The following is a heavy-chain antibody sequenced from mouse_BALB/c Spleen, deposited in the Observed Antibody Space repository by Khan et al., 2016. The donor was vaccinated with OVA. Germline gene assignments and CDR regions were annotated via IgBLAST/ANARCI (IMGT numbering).Heavy chain of an antibody. J-gene: IGHJ3*01. CDR1: GYTFTSYW. D-gene: IGHD2-4*01. V-gene: IGHV1-7*01. CDR2: IHPTTGYT. Sequence: QVQLQQSGAELAKPGASVKMSCKASGYTFTSYWMHWVKQRPGQGLEWIGFIHPTTGYTEYNQKFKDKATLTADKSSSTAYMQLSSLTSEDSAVYYCAGSPTMITQFSYWGQGTLVTVSA. CDR3: AGSPTMITQFSY.